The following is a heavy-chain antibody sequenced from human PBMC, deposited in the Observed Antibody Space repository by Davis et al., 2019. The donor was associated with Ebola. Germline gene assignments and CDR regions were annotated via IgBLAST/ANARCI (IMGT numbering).Heavy chain of an antibody. CDR1: GFTFSSYA. CDR2: ISYDGSNK. D-gene: IGHD5-12*01. CDR3: ARDKASGRFDY. V-gene: IGHV3-30-3*01. J-gene: IGHJ4*02. Sequence: GESLKISCAASGFTFSSYAMHWVRQAPGKGLEWVAVISYDGSNKYYADSVKGRFTISRDNSKNTLYLQMNSLRAEDTAVYYCARDKASGRFDYWGQGTLVTVSS.